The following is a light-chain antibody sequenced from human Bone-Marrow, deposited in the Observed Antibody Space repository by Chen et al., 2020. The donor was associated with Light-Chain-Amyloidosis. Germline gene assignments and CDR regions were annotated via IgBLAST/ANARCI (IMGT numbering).Light chain of an antibody. J-gene: IGLJ2*01. CDR3: QSADSSGTYEVI. V-gene: IGLV3-25*03. CDR1: DLPTKY. Sequence: SYELTQPPSVSVSPGQTARITCSGDDLPTKYAYWYQQTPGQAPVLVIHRDTERPSGISERFSGSSSGTTATLTISGVQAEDEADYLCQSADSSGTYEVIFGGGTKLTVL. CDR2: RDT.